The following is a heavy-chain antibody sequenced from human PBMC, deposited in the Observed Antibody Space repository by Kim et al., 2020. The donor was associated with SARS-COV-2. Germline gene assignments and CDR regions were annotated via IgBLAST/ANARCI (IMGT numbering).Heavy chain of an antibody. Sequence: GGSLRLSCAASGFTFSDYYMSWIRQAPGKGLEWVSYISSSSSYTNYADSVKGRFTISRDNAKNSLYLQMNSLRAEDTAVYYCARSGTFGVAPSDYWGQGTLVTVSS. D-gene: IGHD3-3*01. CDR1: GFTFSDYY. V-gene: IGHV3-11*03. CDR2: ISSSSSYT. CDR3: ARSGTFGVAPSDY. J-gene: IGHJ4*02.